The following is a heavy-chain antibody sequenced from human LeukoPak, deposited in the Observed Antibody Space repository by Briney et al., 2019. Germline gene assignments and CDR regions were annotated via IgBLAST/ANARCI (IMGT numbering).Heavy chain of an antibody. J-gene: IGHJ4*02. CDR3: AREERIPSSSSPTHSDY. V-gene: IGHV4-4*07. CDR2: IYISGST. D-gene: IGHD6-13*01. CDR1: GGSISSYY. Sequence: SEALSLTCTVSGGSISSYYWSWIRQPAGKGLEWIGRIYISGSTNYNPSLKSRVTMSVDTSKNQFSLKLSSVTAADTAVYYCAREERIPSSSSPTHSDYWGQGTLVTVSS.